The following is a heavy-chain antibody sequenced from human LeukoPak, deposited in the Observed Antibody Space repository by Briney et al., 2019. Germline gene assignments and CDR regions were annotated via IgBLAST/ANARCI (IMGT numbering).Heavy chain of an antibody. CDR3: ARHSSGNFDY. D-gene: IGHD6-19*01. V-gene: IGHV4-39*01. J-gene: IGHJ4*02. Sequence: SETLSLTCTVSGGSISSSNYYWGWIRQPPGKGLEWIGSIYYSGSTYYNPSLKSRVTISVDTSKNQFSLKLSSVTAADTAVYYCARHSSGNFDYWGQGTLVTVSS. CDR1: GGSISSSNYY. CDR2: IYYSGST.